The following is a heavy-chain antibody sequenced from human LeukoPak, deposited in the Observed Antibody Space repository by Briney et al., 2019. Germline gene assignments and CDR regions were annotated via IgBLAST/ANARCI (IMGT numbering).Heavy chain of an antibody. CDR2: IYYSGST. V-gene: IGHV4-59*08. CDR3: ARRGSGSYSINY. Sequence: SETLSLTCTVSGGSISSYYWSWIRQPPGKGLEWIGYIYYSGSTNYNPSLKSRVTISVDTSKNQFSLKLSSVTAADTAVYYCARRGSGSYSINYWGQGTLVTVSS. CDR1: GGSISSYY. D-gene: IGHD1-26*01. J-gene: IGHJ4*02.